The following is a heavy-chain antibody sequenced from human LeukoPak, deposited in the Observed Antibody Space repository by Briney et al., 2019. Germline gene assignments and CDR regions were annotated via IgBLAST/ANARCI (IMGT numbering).Heavy chain of an antibody. D-gene: IGHD1-26*01. CDR1: GFTFSSYA. V-gene: IGHV3-30*04. CDR2: ISYDGSNK. CDR3: AREGGSYGYYYMDV. J-gene: IGHJ6*03. Sequence: GGSLRLSCAASGFTFSSYAMHWVRQAPGKGLEWVAVISYDGSNKYYADSVKGRFTISRDNSKNTLYLQMNSLRAEDTAVYYCAREGGSYGYYYMDVWGKGTTVTISS.